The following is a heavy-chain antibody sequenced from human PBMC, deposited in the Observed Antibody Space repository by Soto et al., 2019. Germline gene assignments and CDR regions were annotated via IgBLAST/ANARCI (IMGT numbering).Heavy chain of an antibody. J-gene: IGHJ4*02. CDR3: TPLALKYNSDWYEFSH. V-gene: IGHV3-15*07. Sequence: EGQLVESGGGLVKPGGSLRLSCAASGFTFSNVWMNWVRQAPGKGLEWVGRIKSKLDGETIDYAAPVKGRFTISREDSKYMLYLQMNSLKTEDTGMYYCTPLALKYNSDWYEFSHWGQGTLVTVSS. D-gene: IGHD6-19*01. CDR1: GFTFSNVW. CDR2: IKSKLDGETI.